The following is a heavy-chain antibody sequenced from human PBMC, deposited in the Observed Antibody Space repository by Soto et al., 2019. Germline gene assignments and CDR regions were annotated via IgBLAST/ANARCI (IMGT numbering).Heavy chain of an antibody. J-gene: IGHJ4*02. V-gene: IGHV3-53*01. Sequence: PGGSLRLSCAASGFSVSSSYLSWVRQAPGRGLEWVSVLYSGGSTYYADSVKGRFTISRDNSKNTLYLQMNSVRAEDTAVYYCAREGPNSFDYWGQGTLVTVSS. CDR1: GFSVSSSY. CDR3: AREGPNSFDY. CDR2: LYSGGST.